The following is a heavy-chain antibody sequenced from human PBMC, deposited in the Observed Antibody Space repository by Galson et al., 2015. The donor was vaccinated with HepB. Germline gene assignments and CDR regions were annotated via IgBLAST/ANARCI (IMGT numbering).Heavy chain of an antibody. D-gene: IGHD2-8*02. CDR1: GFSFSDYP. CDR3: VKALCETGGCYYAY. CDR2: ITASGGST. Sequence: SLRLSCAASGFSFSDYPMHWVRQAPGKGLEYVSAITASGGSTYYADSVKGRFTISRDNSKKTLYLQMSSLRGEDTALYYCVKALCETGGCYYAYWGQGTLVTVSS. J-gene: IGHJ4*02. V-gene: IGHV3-64D*06.